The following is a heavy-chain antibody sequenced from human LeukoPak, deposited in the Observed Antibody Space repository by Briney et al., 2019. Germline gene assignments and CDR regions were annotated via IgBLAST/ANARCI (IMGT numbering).Heavy chain of an antibody. D-gene: IGHD3-22*01. CDR2: IVVGSGNT. Sequence: SVKVSCKASGFTFTSSAMQWVRQARGQRLEWVGWIVVGSGNTNYAQKFQERVTITRDMSTSTAYMELSSLRSEDTAVYYCAAGPYYDSSGYYYQTRYYYYRDVWGKGTTVTVSS. CDR1: GFTFTSSA. J-gene: IGHJ6*03. CDR3: AAGPYYDSSGYYYQTRYYYYRDV. V-gene: IGHV1-58*02.